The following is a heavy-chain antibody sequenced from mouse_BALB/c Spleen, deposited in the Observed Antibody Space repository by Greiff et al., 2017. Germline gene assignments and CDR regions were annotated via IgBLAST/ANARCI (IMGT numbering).Heavy chain of an antibody. D-gene: IGHD2-9*01. CDR1: GYAFTSYN. V-gene: IGHV1S135*01. J-gene: IGHJ1*01. CDR3: ARPYYGYDYWYFDV. CDR2: IDPYNGGT. Sequence: VQLKQSGPELVKPGASVKVSCKASGYAFTSYNMYWVKQSHGKSLEWIGYIDPYNGGTSYNQKFKGKATLTVDKSSSTAYMHLNSLTSEDSAVYYCARPYYGYDYWYFDVWGAGTTVTVSS.